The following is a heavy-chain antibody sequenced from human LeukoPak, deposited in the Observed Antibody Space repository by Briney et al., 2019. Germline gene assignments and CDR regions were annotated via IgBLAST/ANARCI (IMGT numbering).Heavy chain of an antibody. CDR2: ISSSSSTI. V-gene: IGHV3-48*04. Sequence: PGGSLRLSCAASGFTFSSYSMNWVRQAPGKGLEWVSYISSSSSTIYYADSVKGRFTISRDNAKNSLYLQMNSLRAEDTAVYYCASTSEYSSRLVHFDYWGQRTLVTVSS. J-gene: IGHJ4*02. CDR3: ASTSEYSSRLVHFDY. CDR1: GFTFSSYS. D-gene: IGHD6-6*01.